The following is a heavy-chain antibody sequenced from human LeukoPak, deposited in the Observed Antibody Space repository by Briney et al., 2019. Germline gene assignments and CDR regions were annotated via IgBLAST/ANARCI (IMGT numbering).Heavy chain of an antibody. Sequence: GGSLRLSCAASGFTFSTYSMNWVRQAPGKGLEWVSSISSSSSYIYYADSVKGRFTISRDNAKNSLYLQMNSLRAEDTAVYFCASAAYENIVDKREDYWGQGTLVTVSS. CDR3: ASAAYENIVDKREDY. J-gene: IGHJ4*02. D-gene: IGHD5-12*01. CDR2: ISSSSSYI. V-gene: IGHV3-21*01. CDR1: GFTFSTYS.